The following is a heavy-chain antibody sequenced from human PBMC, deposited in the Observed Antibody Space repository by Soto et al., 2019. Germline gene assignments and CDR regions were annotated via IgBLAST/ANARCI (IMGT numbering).Heavy chain of an antibody. V-gene: IGHV1-2*02. J-gene: IGHJ4*02. CDR3: ARGGALDGTSPPFNH. D-gene: IGHD6-19*01. Sequence: ASVKVSCKASGYTFSGHYMHWIRQAPGQGPEWLGWINANSGDTDRAPKFQDRLTMTRDTSISTAYMELSRLRSNDTAVYYCARGGALDGTSPPFNHWGQGTLVTVSS. CDR1: GYTFSGHY. CDR2: INANSGDT.